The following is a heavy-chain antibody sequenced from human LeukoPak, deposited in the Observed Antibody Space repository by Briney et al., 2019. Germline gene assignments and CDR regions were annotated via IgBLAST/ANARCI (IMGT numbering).Heavy chain of an antibody. CDR3: ARFDYCSGGSCPPVS. CDR2: INPNSGGT. CDR1: GYTFTGYY. Sequence: ASVKVSCKASGYTFTGYYIHWVRQAPGQGLEWKGWINPNSGGTNYAQKFQGRVTMTRDTSISTAYMELSRLRSDDTAVYYCARFDYCSGGSCPPVSWGQGTLVTVSS. V-gene: IGHV1-2*02. J-gene: IGHJ5*02. D-gene: IGHD2-15*01.